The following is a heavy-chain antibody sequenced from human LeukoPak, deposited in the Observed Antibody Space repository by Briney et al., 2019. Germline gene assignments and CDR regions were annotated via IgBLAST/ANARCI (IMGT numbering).Heavy chain of an antibody. J-gene: IGHJ6*02. Sequence: ASVKVSCKASGYTFTSYGISWVRQAPGQGLEWMGWISAYNGNTNYAQKLQGRVTMTTDTSTSTAYMELRSLRSDDTAVYYCARGRGGGRVYYYYGMDVWGQGTTVTVSS. D-gene: IGHD2-15*01. V-gene: IGHV1-18*01. CDR3: ARGRGGGRVYYYYGMDV. CDR1: GYTFTSYG. CDR2: ISAYNGNT.